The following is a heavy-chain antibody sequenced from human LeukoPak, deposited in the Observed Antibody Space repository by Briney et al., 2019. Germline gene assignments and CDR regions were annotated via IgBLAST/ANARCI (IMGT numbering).Heavy chain of an antibody. V-gene: IGHV3-23*01. CDR2: ISGSGGGI. Sequence: PGGSLRLSCAASGFTFSSYAMSWVRQAPGKGLEWVSFISGSGGGIHYADFVRGRFVISRDNPQSMGYLQLNNLRVEDTAVYYCVRDRARLYGGYDLWGRGTMVTVSP. CDR3: VRDRARLYGGYDL. CDR1: GFTFSSYA. J-gene: IGHJ3*01. D-gene: IGHD5-12*01.